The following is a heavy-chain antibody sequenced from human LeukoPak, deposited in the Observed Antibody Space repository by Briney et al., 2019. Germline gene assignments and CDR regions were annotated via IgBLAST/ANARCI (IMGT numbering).Heavy chain of an antibody. CDR2: INQSGTT. CDR1: GESFSGYY. D-gene: IGHD4-23*01. V-gene: IGHV4-34*01. J-gene: IGHJ4*02. Sequence: KPSETLSLTCAVYGESFSGYYWSWIRHPPGKGLEWSGEINQSGTTNYSPSLKSRVSISVDPSKNQFSLRLNSVNAADTAVYFCARGPSHGGKYRGFFDHWGEGSLVTVSS. CDR3: ARGPSHGGKYRGFFDH.